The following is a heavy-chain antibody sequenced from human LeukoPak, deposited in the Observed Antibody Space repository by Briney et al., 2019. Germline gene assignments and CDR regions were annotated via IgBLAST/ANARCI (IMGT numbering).Heavy chain of an antibody. D-gene: IGHD4-17*01. CDR1: GFSFISYG. CDR2: ISDDGRRK. Sequence: GGSLRLSCAASGFSFISYGMHWVRQAPGKGLEWVGVISDDGRRKDYADSVKGRFTISRDNSKDTLYLQMNSLRAEDTAVYYCAKRPSDYGDYVSYFDFWGQGTLVTVSS. V-gene: IGHV3-30*18. CDR3: AKRPSDYGDYVSYFDF. J-gene: IGHJ4*02.